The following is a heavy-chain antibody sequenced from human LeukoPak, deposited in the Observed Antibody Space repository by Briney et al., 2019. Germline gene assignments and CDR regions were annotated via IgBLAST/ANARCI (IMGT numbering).Heavy chain of an antibody. Sequence: PGGSLRLSCVGSGFTFSSYWMSWVRQAPGKGLEWVSSISSSSSYIYYADSVKGRFTISRDNAKNSLYLQMNSLRAEDTAVYYCARDSAPRKTGSYLAYDAFDIWGQGTMVTVSS. CDR3: ARDSAPRKTGSYLAYDAFDI. V-gene: IGHV3-21*01. J-gene: IGHJ3*02. CDR2: ISSSSSYI. CDR1: GFTFSSYW. D-gene: IGHD1-26*01.